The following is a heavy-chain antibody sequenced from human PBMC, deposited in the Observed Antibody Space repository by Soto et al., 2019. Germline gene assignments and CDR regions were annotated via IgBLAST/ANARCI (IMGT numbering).Heavy chain of an antibody. CDR2: ISGGSRNI. CDR3: ARDLNWAFDY. D-gene: IGHD7-27*01. J-gene: IGHJ4*02. V-gene: IGHV3-48*02. CDR1: GFTISSYS. Sequence: EVQLVESGGGLVQPGGSLRLSCAASGFTISSYSMNWVRQAPGKGLEWISYISGGSRNIHYADSVKGRFTISRDNAENSLYLQMNSLRDEDTAVYYCARDLNWAFDYWGQGALVAVSS.